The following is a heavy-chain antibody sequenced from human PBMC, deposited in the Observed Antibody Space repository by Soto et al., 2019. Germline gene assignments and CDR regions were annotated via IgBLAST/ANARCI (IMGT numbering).Heavy chain of an antibody. D-gene: IGHD6-13*01. Sequence: GGSLRLSCSAAGSTFSSYGMHWVPQAPGKGLEWGAVISYDGSNKYYADSVKGRFTISRDNSKNTLYLQMNSLRAEDTAVYYCANGGGVSSSGYLVDYWGQGTLVNGS. CDR1: GSTFSSYG. J-gene: IGHJ4*02. V-gene: IGHV3-30*18. CDR3: ANGGGVSSSGYLVDY. CDR2: ISYDGSNK.